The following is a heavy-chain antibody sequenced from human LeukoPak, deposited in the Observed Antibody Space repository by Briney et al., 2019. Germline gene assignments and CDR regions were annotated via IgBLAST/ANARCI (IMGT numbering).Heavy chain of an antibody. CDR1: GGSISSGSYY. V-gene: IGHV4-61*02. CDR2: IYTSGST. Sequence: KSSETLSLTCTVSGGSISSGSYYWSWIRQPAGKGLEWIGRIYTSGSTNYNPSLKSRVTISVDTSKNQFSLKLSSVTAADTAVYYCARPGDGAFDIWGQGTMVTVSS. J-gene: IGHJ3*02. D-gene: IGHD2-21*01. CDR3: ARPGDGAFDI.